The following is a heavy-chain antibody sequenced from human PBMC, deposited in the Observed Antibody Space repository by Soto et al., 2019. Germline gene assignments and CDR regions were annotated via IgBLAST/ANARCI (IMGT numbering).Heavy chain of an antibody. CDR3: ARDEDGSMITF. J-gene: IGHJ4*02. Sequence: GGSLRLSCAASGFTVSSNYMSWVRQAPGKGLEWVSVIYSGGSTYYADSVKGRFTISRDNSKNTLYLQMNSLRAEDTAVYYCARDEDGSMITFWGQGTLVTVSS. CDR2: IYSGGST. D-gene: IGHD3-16*01. CDR1: GFTVSSNY. V-gene: IGHV3-66*01.